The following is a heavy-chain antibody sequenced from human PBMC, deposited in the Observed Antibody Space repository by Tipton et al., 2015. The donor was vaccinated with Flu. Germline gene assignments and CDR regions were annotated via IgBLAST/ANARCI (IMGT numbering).Heavy chain of an antibody. CDR3: AREEAVDHFGSAIHY. Sequence: TLSLTCKVSIDSISGYYWSWVRQSAGKGLEWIGRIYPGVGTNYNPSLRSRLTLSVDTSKKQFSLRLTSVTAADTAVYFCAREEAVDHFGSAIHYWGQGTQVTVSS. J-gene: IGHJ4*02. V-gene: IGHV4-4*07. CDR1: IDSISGYY. D-gene: IGHD3-10*01. CDR2: IYPGVGT.